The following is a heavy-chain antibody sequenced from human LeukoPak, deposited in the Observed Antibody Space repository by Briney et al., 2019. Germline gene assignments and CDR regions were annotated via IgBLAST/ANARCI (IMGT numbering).Heavy chain of an antibody. Sequence: SETLSLTCAVYGGSFSGYYWSWIRQPPGKGLEWIGEINHSGSTNYNPSIKSRVTISVDTSKNQFSLKLSSVTAADTAVYYCARGQGSADGDYYFDYWGQGTLVTVSS. CDR3: ARGQGSADGDYYFDY. D-gene: IGHD4-17*01. J-gene: IGHJ4*02. V-gene: IGHV4-34*01. CDR1: GGSFSGYY. CDR2: INHSGST.